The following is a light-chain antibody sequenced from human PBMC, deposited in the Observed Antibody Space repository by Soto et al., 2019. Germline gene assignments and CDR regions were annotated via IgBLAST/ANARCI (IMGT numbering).Light chain of an antibody. CDR3: QQYGSSPA. J-gene: IGKJ5*01. CDR1: QSVSSSY. V-gene: IGKV3-20*01. Sequence: EIALTQSPGTLSLSPGERATLSCRASQSVSSSYLAWYQQKPGQAHRLLIYETFSRPTGIPDRFSGSGSGTDFTLTISRLEPEDFAVYYCQQYGSSPAFGQGTRLEIK. CDR2: ETF.